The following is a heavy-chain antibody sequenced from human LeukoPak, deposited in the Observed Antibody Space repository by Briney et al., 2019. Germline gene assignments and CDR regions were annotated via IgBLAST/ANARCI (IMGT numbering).Heavy chain of an antibody. CDR2: INTNTGNP. CDR3: GRDPRLGIRGYTYGYIEY. J-gene: IGHJ4*02. Sequence: GASVKVSCKTSGYTFSSYTITWVRQAPGQGLQWMGWINTNTGNPTYAQGFTGRYVFSLGTSVSTAYLQISGLTADDTAVYFCGRDPRLGIRGYTYGYIEYWGQGTLVTVSS. CDR1: GYTFSSYT. D-gene: IGHD5-18*01. V-gene: IGHV7-4-1*02.